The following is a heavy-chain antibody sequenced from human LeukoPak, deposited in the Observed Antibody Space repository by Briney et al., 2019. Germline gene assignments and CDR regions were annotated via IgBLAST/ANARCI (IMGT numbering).Heavy chain of an antibody. J-gene: IGHJ4*02. CDR2: ISYDGSNK. D-gene: IGHD5-12*01. Sequence: GRSLRLSCAASGFTFSSYAMHWVRQAPGKGLEWVAVISYDGSNKYYADSVKGRFTISRDNSKNTLYLQMNSLRAEDTAVYYCARDRGYSGRALYYWGQGTLVTVSS. V-gene: IGHV3-30*14. CDR3: ARDRGYSGRALYY. CDR1: GFTFSSYA.